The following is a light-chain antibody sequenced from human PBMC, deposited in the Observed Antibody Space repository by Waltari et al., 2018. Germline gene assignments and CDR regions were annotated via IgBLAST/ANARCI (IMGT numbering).Light chain of an antibody. V-gene: IGLV3-21*04. CDR2: YDS. J-gene: IGLJ2*01. CDR3: LVWHSTIDHQGV. CDR1: NIGSKS. Sequence: SYVVTQSPSVSVAPGETARITCWGDNIGSKSVHWYQQRPDQAPVLVISYDSDRPSGVPERFSGANSGNTATLTIRWVEAEDEADYYCLVWHSTIDHQGVFGGGTKLTVL.